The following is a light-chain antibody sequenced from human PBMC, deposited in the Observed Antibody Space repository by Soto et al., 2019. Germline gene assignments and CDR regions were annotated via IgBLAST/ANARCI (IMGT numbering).Light chain of an antibody. V-gene: IGKV3-20*01. Sequence: ESVLTQSPGTLSLSPGESATLSCRAGQSVSSSYLAWYQQKPGQAPRLLIYGATNRATGVPDRFRGSGSGTDFTLTISRLEPEDFAVYFCQQYGGSPLITFGPGTKVDIK. CDR3: QQYGGSPLIT. J-gene: IGKJ3*01. CDR2: GAT. CDR1: QSVSSSY.